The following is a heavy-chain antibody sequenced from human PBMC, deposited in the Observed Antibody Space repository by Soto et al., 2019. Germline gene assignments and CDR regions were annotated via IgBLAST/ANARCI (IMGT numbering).Heavy chain of an antibody. CDR2: INHSGST. D-gene: IGHD3-10*01. CDR1: GGSFSGYY. Sequence: PSETLSLTCAVSGGSFSGYYWSWIRQPPGKGLEWIGEINHSGSTNYNPSLKSRVTISVDTSKNQFSLKLSSVTAADTAVYYCARVRFGELLYYFDYWGQGTLVTVSS. J-gene: IGHJ4*02. V-gene: IGHV4-34*01. CDR3: ARVRFGELLYYFDY.